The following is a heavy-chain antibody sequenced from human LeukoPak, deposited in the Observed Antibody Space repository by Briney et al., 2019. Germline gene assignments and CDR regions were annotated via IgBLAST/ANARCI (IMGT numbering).Heavy chain of an antibody. CDR1: GFTFDDYA. CDR3: AKGRQLWLAFDY. CDR2: ISWNSGSI. D-gene: IGHD5-18*01. Sequence: GRSLRLSCAASGFTFDDYAMHWVRQAPGKGLEWVSGISWNSGSIGYADSVKGRFTISRDNAKNSLYLQMNSLRAEDTALYYCAKGRQLWLAFDYWGQGTLVTVSS. J-gene: IGHJ4*02. V-gene: IGHV3-9*01.